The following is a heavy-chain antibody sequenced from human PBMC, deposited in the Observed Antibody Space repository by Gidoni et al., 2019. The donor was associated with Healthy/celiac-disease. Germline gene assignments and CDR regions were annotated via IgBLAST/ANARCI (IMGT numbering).Heavy chain of an antibody. D-gene: IGHD6-13*01. CDR3: AKDLVGAAAGTTTYYYYYYMDV. CDR2: ISGSGGST. Sequence: EVQLLESGGGLVQPGGSLRLSCAASGFTFSSYAMSWVRQAPGKGLEWVSAISGSGGSTYYADSVKGRFTISRDNSKNTLYLQMNSLRAEDTAVYYCAKDLVGAAAGTTTYYYYYYMDVWGKGTTVTVSS. V-gene: IGHV3-23*01. J-gene: IGHJ6*03. CDR1: GFTFSSYA.